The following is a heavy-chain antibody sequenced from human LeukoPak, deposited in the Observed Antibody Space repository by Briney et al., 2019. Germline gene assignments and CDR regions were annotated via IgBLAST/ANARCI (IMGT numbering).Heavy chain of an antibody. CDR1: GFTVSSNY. D-gene: IGHD3-9*01. Sequence: PGGSLRLSCAASGFTVSSNYMSWVRQAPGKGLERVSVIYSGGSTYYADSVKGRFTISRDNSKNTLYLQMNSLRAEDTAVYYCARDYQDYDILTGYYGEGMDVWGQGTTVTVSS. J-gene: IGHJ6*02. V-gene: IGHV3-66*01. CDR3: ARDYQDYDILTGYYGEGMDV. CDR2: IYSGGST.